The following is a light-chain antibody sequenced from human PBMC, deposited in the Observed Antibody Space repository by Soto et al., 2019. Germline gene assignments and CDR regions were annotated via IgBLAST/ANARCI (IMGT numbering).Light chain of an antibody. J-gene: IGLJ1*01. CDR2: EVV. V-gene: IGLV2-8*01. Sequence: QAVVTQPPSASGSPGQSVTISCTGTKNDIGVYDFVSWYQHHPGKAPSLIIYEVVQRPSGVPDLFSGSKSGNTASLTVSGLQAADEADYCCKSYAGSNTYVFGRGTKLTVL. CDR3: KSYAGSNTYV. CDR1: KNDIGVYDF.